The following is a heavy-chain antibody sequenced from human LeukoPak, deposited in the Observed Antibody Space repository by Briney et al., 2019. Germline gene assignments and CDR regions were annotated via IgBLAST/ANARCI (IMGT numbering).Heavy chain of an antibody. CDR1: GYTFTTYD. V-gene: IGHV1-8*01. CDR3: ARRFSYAADFDY. Sequence: ASVKVSCKASGYTFTTYDINWVRLATGQGLEWMGWMNPVSGDTAYAQKFQGRVTLSRNTSTDTAYMELSSLRSEDTAIYFCARRFSYAADFDYWGQGTLVTVSS. D-gene: IGHD2-2*01. J-gene: IGHJ4*02. CDR2: MNPVSGDT.